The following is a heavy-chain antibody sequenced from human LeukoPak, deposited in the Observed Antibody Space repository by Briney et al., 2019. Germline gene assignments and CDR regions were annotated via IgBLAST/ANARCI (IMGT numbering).Heavy chain of an antibody. J-gene: IGHJ6*03. CDR1: GFTFSSYA. Sequence: GGSLRLSCADSGFTFSSYAMSSVRQAPGKGLEWVSYISSSGSTIYYADSVKGRFTISRDNSKNTLYLQMNSLRAEDTAVYYCAKVLGGFTYYYMDVWGKGTTVTVSS. CDR2: ISSSGSTI. V-gene: IGHV3-23*01. D-gene: IGHD3-10*01. CDR3: AKVLGGFTYYYMDV.